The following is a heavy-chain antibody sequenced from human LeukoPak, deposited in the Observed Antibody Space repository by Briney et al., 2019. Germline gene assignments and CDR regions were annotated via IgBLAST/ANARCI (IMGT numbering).Heavy chain of an antibody. D-gene: IGHD2-15*01. CDR3: ARGYCSGGSCSLVDY. J-gene: IGHJ4*02. CDR1: GYTFTTYA. V-gene: IGHV7-4-1*02. Sequence: GASVKVSCKASGYTFTTYAMNWVRQAPGQGLEWMGWINTNTGNPTYAQGFTGRFVFSLDTSVNTAYLQISSLKAEDTAVYYCARGYCSGGSCSLVDYWGQGTLVTVSS. CDR2: INTNTGNP.